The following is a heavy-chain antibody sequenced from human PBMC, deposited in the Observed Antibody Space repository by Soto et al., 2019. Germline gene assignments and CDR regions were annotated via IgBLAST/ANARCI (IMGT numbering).Heavy chain of an antibody. CDR1: GGSISSYY. V-gene: IGHV4-59*01. Sequence: SETLSLTCTVSGGSISSYYWSWIRQPPGKGLEWIGYIYYSGSTNYNPSLKSRVTISVDTSKNQFSLKLSSVTAADTAVYYCARDHVVAATRGTFNPENWFDPWGQGTLVTVSS. D-gene: IGHD2-15*01. CDR3: ARDHVVAATRGTFNPENWFDP. J-gene: IGHJ5*02. CDR2: IYYSGST.